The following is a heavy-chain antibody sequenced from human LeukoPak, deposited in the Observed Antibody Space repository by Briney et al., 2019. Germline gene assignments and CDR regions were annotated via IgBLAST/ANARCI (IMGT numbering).Heavy chain of an antibody. CDR1: GYTFTSYG. D-gene: IGHD3-22*01. CDR2: ISAYNGNT. J-gene: IGHJ6*03. V-gene: IGHV1-18*01. CDR3: ARVTYYDSSGYYHYYYYYMDV. Sequence: ASVKVSCKASGYTFTSYGISWVRQAPGQGLEWMGWISAYNGNTNYAQKLQGRVTMTTDTSTSTAYMELRSLRSDDTAVYYCARVTYYDSSGYYHYYYYYMDVWGKGTTVTVSS.